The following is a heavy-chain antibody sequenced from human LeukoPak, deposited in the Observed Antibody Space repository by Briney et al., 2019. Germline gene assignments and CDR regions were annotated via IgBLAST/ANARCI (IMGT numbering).Heavy chain of an antibody. CDR3: ARGRIAAAAAFDY. CDR2: IKQDGSEK. V-gene: IGHV3-7*01. Sequence: GGSLRLSCAASGFTFSSYWMSWVRQAPGKGLEWVANIKQDGSEKYYVDSVKGRFTISRDNSKNTLYLQMGSLRAEDMAVYYCARGRIAAAAAFDYWGQGTLVTVSS. J-gene: IGHJ4*02. D-gene: IGHD6-13*01. CDR1: GFTFSSYW.